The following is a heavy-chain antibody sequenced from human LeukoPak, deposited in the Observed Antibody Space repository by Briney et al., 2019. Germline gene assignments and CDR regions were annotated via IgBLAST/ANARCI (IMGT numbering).Heavy chain of an antibody. D-gene: IGHD3-22*01. CDR2: ISTTGTTI. V-gene: IGHV3-48*03. J-gene: IGHJ4*02. CDR3: ARGRHRLESSGCYLFCDY. Sequence: GGSLRLSCEASGFIFSNYEMNWVRQAPGKGLEWVSYISTTGTTIYYADSVKGRFTLSRDNAKKSLYLQMNSLRAEDTAVYYCARGRHRLESSGCYLFCDYWGQGTLVTVSS. CDR1: GFIFSNYE.